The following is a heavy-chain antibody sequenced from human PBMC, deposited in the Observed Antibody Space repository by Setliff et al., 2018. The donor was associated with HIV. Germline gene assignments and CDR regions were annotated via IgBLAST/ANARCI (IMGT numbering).Heavy chain of an antibody. V-gene: IGHV3-15*08. J-gene: IGHJ4*02. CDR3: VRDINWAFDY. D-gene: IGHD1-1*01. Sequence: HPGGSLRLSCAASGFSFSYAWMSWVRQAPGKGLEWVGHIRSKANGGTTEYADSVKGRFIISRDNAKNSLYLQMSSLRAEDTAVYFCVRDINWAFDYWGQGILVTVSS. CDR2: IRSKANGGTT. CDR1: GFSFSYAW.